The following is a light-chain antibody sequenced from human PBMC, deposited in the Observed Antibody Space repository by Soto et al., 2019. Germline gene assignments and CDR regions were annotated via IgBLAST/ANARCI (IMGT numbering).Light chain of an antibody. Sequence: QSVLTQPPSASGTPGQRVTISCSGSSSNIGSNTVNWYQQLPGTDPNILIYSNNKRPSGVPDRFSGSKSGTSASLAISGLQSEDEADYYCAAWDDSLNGVVFGGGTKLTVL. V-gene: IGLV1-44*01. CDR1: SSNIGSNT. J-gene: IGLJ2*01. CDR2: SNN. CDR3: AAWDDSLNGVV.